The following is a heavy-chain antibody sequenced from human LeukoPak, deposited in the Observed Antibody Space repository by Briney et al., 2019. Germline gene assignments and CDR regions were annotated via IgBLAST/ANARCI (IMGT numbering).Heavy chain of an antibody. CDR1: GFTFSSNY. CDR2: IYSGGSS. Sequence: GGSLRLSCAASGFTFSSNYMSWVRQAPGKGLEWVSGIYSGGSSDYADSVKGRFTISRDNSKNTLYLQMNSLRADDTAVYYCAIGSPMTRRFFDYWGQGTLVTVSS. CDR3: AIGSPMTRRFFDY. V-gene: IGHV3-66*01. J-gene: IGHJ4*02. D-gene: IGHD3-22*01.